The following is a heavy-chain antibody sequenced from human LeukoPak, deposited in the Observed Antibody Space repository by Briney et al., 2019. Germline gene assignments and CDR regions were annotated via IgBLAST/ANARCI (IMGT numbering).Heavy chain of an antibody. CDR3: AKGAGAQWLVVTSSWGGGDY. CDR2: INGSGGST. Sequence: GGSLRLSCAASGFTFSSYAMSWVRQAPGKGLEWVSDINGSGGSTYYADSVKGRFTISRDNSKNTLYLQMNSLRAEDTAVYYCAKGAGAQWLVVTSSWGGGDYWGQGTLVTVSS. J-gene: IGHJ4*02. V-gene: IGHV3-23*01. CDR1: GFTFSSYA. D-gene: IGHD6-19*01.